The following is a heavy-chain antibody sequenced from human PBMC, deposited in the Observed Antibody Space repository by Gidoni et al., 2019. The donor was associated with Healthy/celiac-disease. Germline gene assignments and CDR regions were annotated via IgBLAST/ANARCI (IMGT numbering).Heavy chain of an antibody. CDR2: IRSKAYGGTT. CDR1: GFTFGDYA. J-gene: IGHJ4*02. V-gene: IGHV3-49*03. D-gene: IGHD3-10*01. CDR3: TREGRFGSAGLDY. Sequence: EVQLVESGGGLVQPGRSLRLSCTASGFTFGDYAMSWFRQAPGKGLEWVGFIRSKAYGGTTEYAASVKGRFTISRDDSKSIAYLQMNSLKTEDTAVYYCTREGRFGSAGLDYWGQGTLVTVSS.